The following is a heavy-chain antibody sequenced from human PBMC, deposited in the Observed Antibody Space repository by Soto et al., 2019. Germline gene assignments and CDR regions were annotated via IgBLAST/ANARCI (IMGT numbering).Heavy chain of an antibody. CDR1: GGTFSSYA. D-gene: IGHD3-3*01. V-gene: IGHV1-69*06. Sequence: QVQLVQSGADVKKPGSSVKVSCKASGGTFSSYAISWVRQAPGHGLEWMGGNIPIFRTTNYARRFQGRVTITAAKSTSTVYMGLGSLRSGDTAVYYFARGQRSGGYDYYGLAVWGHGTTVAVSS. CDR3: ARGQRSGGYDYYGLAV. J-gene: IGHJ6*02. CDR2: NIPIFRTT.